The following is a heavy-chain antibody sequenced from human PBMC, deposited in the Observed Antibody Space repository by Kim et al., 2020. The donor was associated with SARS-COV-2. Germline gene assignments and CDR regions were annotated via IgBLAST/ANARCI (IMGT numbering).Heavy chain of an antibody. Sequence: GGSLRLSCAASGFTFNNYAMSWVRQAPGKGLEWVSVISGGGGTTYYADSVKGRFTISRDNSKNTLFLQMNSLRAEDTAVYYCAKGGDTYSSGHMVDVWGQGTTVAVSS. J-gene: IGHJ6*02. CDR1: GFTFNNYA. V-gene: IGHV3-23*01. CDR3: AKGGDTYSSGHMVDV. CDR2: ISGGGGTT. D-gene: IGHD5-18*01.